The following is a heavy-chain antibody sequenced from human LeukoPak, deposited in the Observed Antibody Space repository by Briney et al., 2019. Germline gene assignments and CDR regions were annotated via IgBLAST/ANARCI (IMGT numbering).Heavy chain of an antibody. CDR3: ARRGYYDFWSGSYFDY. CDR2: IYYSGST. V-gene: IGHV4-39*01. J-gene: IGHJ4*02. Sequence: SETLSLTCTVSGGSISSYYWGWIRQPPGKGLEWIGSIYYSGSTYYNPSLKSRVTISVDTSKNQFSLKLSSVTAADTAAYYCARRGYYDFWSGSYFDYWGQGTLVTVSS. CDR1: GGSISSYY. D-gene: IGHD3-3*01.